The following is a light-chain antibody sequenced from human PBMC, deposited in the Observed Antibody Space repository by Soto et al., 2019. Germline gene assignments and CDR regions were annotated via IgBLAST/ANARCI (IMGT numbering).Light chain of an antibody. V-gene: IGKV1-6*01. CDR3: LQDYKYLT. J-gene: IGKJ4*01. CDR2: AAS. Sequence: AIPMTQYPSSLSASVGATVTIVCRASQDIKTDLAWYQQTPGKAPKLLIYAASTLHSGVPSRFSGSGSGTDFTLTVSGLQPEDFVSYYCLQDYKYLTFGGGTKV. CDR1: QDIKTD.